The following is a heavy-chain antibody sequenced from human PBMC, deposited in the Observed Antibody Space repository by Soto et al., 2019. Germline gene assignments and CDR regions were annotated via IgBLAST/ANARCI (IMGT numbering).Heavy chain of an antibody. J-gene: IGHJ4*02. CDR3: ARASDEYLGYCSSTSCPNFDY. CDR2: ISSSSSYI. V-gene: IGHV3-21*01. CDR1: GFTFSSYS. Sequence: PGGSLRLSCAASGFTFSSYSMNWVRQAPGKGLEWVSSISSSSSYIYYADSVKGRFTISRDNAKNSLYLQMNSLRAEDTAVYYCARASDEYLGYCSSTSCPNFDYWGQGTLVTVSS. D-gene: IGHD2-2*01.